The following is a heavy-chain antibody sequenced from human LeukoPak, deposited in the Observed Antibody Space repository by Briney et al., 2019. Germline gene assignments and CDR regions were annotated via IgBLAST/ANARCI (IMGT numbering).Heavy chain of an antibody. V-gene: IGHV3-23*01. D-gene: IGHD3-10*01. CDR3: AKDPRVHGSGSYYFGY. Sequence: GGSLRLSCAASGFAFSSYAMSWVRQAPGKGLEWVSGISGSGGSTYSADFVKGRFTISRDNSKSTLYLQVDSLRAEDTAVYYCAKDPRVHGSGSYYFGYWGQGALVTVSS. CDR2: ISGSGGST. J-gene: IGHJ4*02. CDR1: GFAFSSYA.